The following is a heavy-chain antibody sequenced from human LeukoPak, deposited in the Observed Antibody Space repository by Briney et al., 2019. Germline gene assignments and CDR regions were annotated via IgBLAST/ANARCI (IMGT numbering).Heavy chain of an antibody. Sequence: SGESLKISCKGSGYSFTSSWIGWVRQMPGKGLEWMGIIYPGDSDTRYSPSFQGQVTMSADKSISTAYLQWSSLKASDTAMYYCARGGYYYDSSGYEEAYDAFDIWGQGTMVTVSS. V-gene: IGHV5-51*01. CDR3: ARGGYYYDSSGYEEAYDAFDI. CDR2: IYPGDSDT. D-gene: IGHD3-22*01. CDR1: GYSFTSSW. J-gene: IGHJ3*02.